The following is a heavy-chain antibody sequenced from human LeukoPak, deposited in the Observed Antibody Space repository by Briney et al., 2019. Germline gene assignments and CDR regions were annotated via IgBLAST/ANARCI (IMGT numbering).Heavy chain of an antibody. D-gene: IGHD4-11*01. Sequence: GSLRLSCAASGFTFSDYYMSWIRQPPGKGLEWIGEINHSGSTRYNPSLKSRVTISVDTSKNQFSLKLSSVTAADTAVYYCARTTTGTYWYFDLWGRGTLVTVSS. CDR3: ARTTTGTYWYFDL. J-gene: IGHJ2*01. V-gene: IGHV4-34*01. CDR1: GFTFSDYY. CDR2: INHSGST.